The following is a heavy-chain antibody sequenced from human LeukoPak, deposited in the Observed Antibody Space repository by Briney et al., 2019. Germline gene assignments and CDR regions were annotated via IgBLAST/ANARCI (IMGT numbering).Heavy chain of an antibody. J-gene: IGHJ4*02. CDR2: IKQDGSEN. V-gene: IGHV3-7*01. D-gene: IGHD3-10*01. CDR3: TKGRSNHY. Sequence: GGSLTLSCPSSGFTFSYFWMGWVRQARGKGVEWVANIKQDGSENYYVDSVKSRFTISRDNAKNSLYLQMNSLRAEDTAVYYCTKGRSNHYWGQGTLVTVST. CDR1: GFTFSYFW.